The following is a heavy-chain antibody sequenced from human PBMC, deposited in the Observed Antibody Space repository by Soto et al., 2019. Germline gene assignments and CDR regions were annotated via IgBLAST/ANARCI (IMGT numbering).Heavy chain of an antibody. CDR2: IRSKANSYAT. D-gene: IGHD6-19*01. V-gene: IGHV3-73*01. CDR1: GFTFSGSA. Sequence: VQLVESGGGLVQPGGSLKLSCAASGFTFSGSAMHWVRQASGKGLEWVGRIRSKANSYATAYAASVKGRFTISRDDSKNTAYLQMNSLKTEDTAVYYCTRRGSSGWYDWGQGTLVTVSS. J-gene: IGHJ4*02. CDR3: TRRGSSGWYD.